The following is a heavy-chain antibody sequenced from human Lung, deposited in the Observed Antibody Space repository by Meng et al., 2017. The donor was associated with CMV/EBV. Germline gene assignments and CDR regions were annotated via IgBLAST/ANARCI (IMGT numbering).Heavy chain of an antibody. D-gene: IGHD3-22*01. CDR2: IRFDGTNK. CDR3: AKRGDSSGTYAMDV. J-gene: IGHJ6*02. Sequence: LTXAASGFTFSSYAMHWVRQAPGKGLEWVANIRFDGTNKYHADSVKGRFTISRDNSKNTLYLQMNSQRAEDTAVYYCAKRGDSSGTYAMDVWGQGTTVT. CDR1: GFTFSSYA. V-gene: IGHV3-30*02.